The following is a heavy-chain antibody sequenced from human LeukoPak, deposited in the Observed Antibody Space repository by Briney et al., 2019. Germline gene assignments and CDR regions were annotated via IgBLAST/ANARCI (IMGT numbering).Heavy chain of an antibody. V-gene: IGHV1-2*06. CDR2: INPDSGGT. CDR1: GYTFTSYD. CDR3: ASGYEDY. Sequence: ASVKVSCKASGYTFTSYDINWVRQATGQGLEWMGRINPDSGGTNYAQKFQGRVTMTRDTSISTAYMELSRLRSDDTAVYYCASGYEDYWGQGTLVTVTS. J-gene: IGHJ4*02. D-gene: IGHD5-12*01.